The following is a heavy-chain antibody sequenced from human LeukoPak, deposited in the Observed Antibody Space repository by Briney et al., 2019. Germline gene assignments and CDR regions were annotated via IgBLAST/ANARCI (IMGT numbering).Heavy chain of an antibody. Sequence: QTGESLRLSCAASGFTFSSYWMHWVRQAPGKGLVWVSRISTDGSSTKYADFVEGRFTISRDNSKNTLYLQMNSLRAEDTAVYYCAKDGAGSSGLFDYWGQGTLVTVSS. J-gene: IGHJ4*02. D-gene: IGHD3-22*01. V-gene: IGHV3-74*01. CDR2: ISTDGSST. CDR3: AKDGAGSSGLFDY. CDR1: GFTFSSYW.